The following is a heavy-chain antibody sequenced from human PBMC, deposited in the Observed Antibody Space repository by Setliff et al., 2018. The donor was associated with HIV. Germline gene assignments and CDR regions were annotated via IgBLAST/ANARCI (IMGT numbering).Heavy chain of an antibody. CDR1: GFTFTSSA. Sequence: VSCKASGFTFTSSAVQWVRQARGQRLEWIGWIVVGSGNTNYAQKFQEGVTITRDMSTSTAYVELSSLRSEDTAVYYCAAADNRRGDAFDIWGQGTMVTVSS. V-gene: IGHV1-58*01. J-gene: IGHJ3*02. CDR3: AAADNRRGDAFDI. D-gene: IGHD3-9*01. CDR2: IVVGSGNT.